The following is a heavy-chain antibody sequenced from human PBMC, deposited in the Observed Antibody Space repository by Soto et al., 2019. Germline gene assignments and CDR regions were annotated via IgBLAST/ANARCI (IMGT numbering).Heavy chain of an antibody. J-gene: IGHJ6*02. D-gene: IGHD3-10*01. CDR3: ARLAPLSGSYYYYGMDV. CDR2: IDPSDSYT. V-gene: IGHV5-10-1*01. Sequence: PGESLKISCKGSGYSFTSYWMSWVRQMPGKGLEWMGRIDPSDSYTNYSPSFQGHVTISADKSISTAYLQWSSLKASDTAMYYCARLAPLSGSYYYYGMDVWGQGTTVTVSS. CDR1: GYSFTSYW.